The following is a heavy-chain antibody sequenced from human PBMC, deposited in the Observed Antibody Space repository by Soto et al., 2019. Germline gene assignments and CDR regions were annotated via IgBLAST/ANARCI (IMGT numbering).Heavy chain of an antibody. J-gene: IGHJ4*02. Sequence: GASVKVSCKASGYTFTSYAMHWVRQAPGQRLEWMGWINAGNGNTKYSQKFQGRVTITRDTSASTAYMELRSLRSDDTAVYYCARDAHYDIFFPDYWGQGTLVTVSS. CDR2: INAGNGNT. V-gene: IGHV1-3*01. CDR3: ARDAHYDIFFPDY. CDR1: GYTFTSYA. D-gene: IGHD3-9*01.